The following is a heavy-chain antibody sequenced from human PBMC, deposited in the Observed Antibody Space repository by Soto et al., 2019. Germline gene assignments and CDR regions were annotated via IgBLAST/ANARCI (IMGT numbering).Heavy chain of an antibody. CDR3: ARVASGSYDWFGP. V-gene: IGHV3-74*01. CDR1: KFSFSGYW. D-gene: IGHD1-26*01. J-gene: IGHJ5*02. Sequence: EVQLVESGGGLVQPGGSLRLSCAASKFSFSGYWLHWVRQAPGKGLMWVSRVNPDGSTTTYADSVKGRFTISRDNARDTVFLQIKSQRAEDTAVYYCARVASGSYDWFGPWGQGTLVTVSS. CDR2: VNPDGSTT.